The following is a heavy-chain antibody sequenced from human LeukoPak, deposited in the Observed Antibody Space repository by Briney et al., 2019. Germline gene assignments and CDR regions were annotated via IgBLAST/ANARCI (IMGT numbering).Heavy chain of an antibody. Sequence: PGVSLRLSCAASGFTFRSYGMHWVREARGKGLEGGAVISYEGSNKYYADSVQGRFTISRDNSENTLYLQMNSLRAEDTAVYYCAKAGGTSWQYYFDYWGQGTLVTVSS. V-gene: IGHV3-30*18. CDR2: ISYEGSNK. D-gene: IGHD1-14*01. CDR3: AKAGGTSWQYYFDY. CDR1: GFTFRSYG. J-gene: IGHJ4*02.